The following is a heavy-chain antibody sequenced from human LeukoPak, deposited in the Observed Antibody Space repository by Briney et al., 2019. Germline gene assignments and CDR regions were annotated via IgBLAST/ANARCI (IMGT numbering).Heavy chain of an antibody. CDR1: GFTVITNY. Sequence: PGGSLRLSCAVSGFTVITNYMSWVRQAPGKGLGWVSVIYTGGSIYYADSVKGRFTISRDNSKNTLYLQMNSLRAEDTAVYYCAKVEEVVVPAAHDYFDYWGQGTLVTVSS. CDR2: IYTGGSI. V-gene: IGHV3-66*01. CDR3: AKVEEVVVPAAHDYFDY. D-gene: IGHD2-2*01. J-gene: IGHJ4*02.